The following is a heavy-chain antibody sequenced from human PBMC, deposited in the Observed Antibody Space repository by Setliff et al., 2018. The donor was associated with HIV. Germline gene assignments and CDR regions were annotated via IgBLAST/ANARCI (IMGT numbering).Heavy chain of an antibody. V-gene: IGHV4-34*01. J-gene: IGHJ4*02. D-gene: IGHD6-19*01. CDR2: ITHSGST. Sequence: SETLSLTCAVYGGSFADFYWTFIRQSPGKGLEWIGEITHSGSTTYDPSLKSRITVSVDTSKNQFSLKLTSVTAADMGVYYCARGRKKTLAVSGTRYFDFWGQGTLVTVSS. CDR1: GGSFADFY. CDR3: ARGRKKTLAVSGTRYFDF.